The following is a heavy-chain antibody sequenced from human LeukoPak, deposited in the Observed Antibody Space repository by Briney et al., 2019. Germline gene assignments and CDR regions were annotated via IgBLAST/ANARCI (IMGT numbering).Heavy chain of an antibody. CDR2: MNPNSGNT. CDR3: ARGPPQSWQQQLVPWGYYYYYYMDV. D-gene: IGHD6-13*01. CDR1: GYTFTSYD. Sequence: ASVKVSCKASGYTFTSYDINWVRQAPGQRLEWMGWMNPNSGNTGYAQKFQGRVTMTRNTSISTAYMELSSLRSEDTAVYYCARGPPQSWQQQLVPWGYYYYYYMDVWGKGTTVTVSS. V-gene: IGHV1-8*01. J-gene: IGHJ6*03.